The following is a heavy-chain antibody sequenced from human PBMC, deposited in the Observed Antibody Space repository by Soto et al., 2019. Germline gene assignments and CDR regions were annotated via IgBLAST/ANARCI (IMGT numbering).Heavy chain of an antibody. D-gene: IGHD2-8*01. V-gene: IGHV3-15*07. CDR2: IKSKTEGGTT. CDR1: GVTFSNAW. Sequence: EVQLVESGGGLVKPGGSLRLSCAASGVTFSNAWMNWVRQAPGKGLEWVGRIKSKTEGGTTDYAAPVKGRFTISRDDSKNTLYLQKNSLKTEDTAVYYCAADHCLIGVCYLGWWWGQGNLVTVSS. CDR3: AADHCLIGVCYLGWW. J-gene: IGHJ1*01.